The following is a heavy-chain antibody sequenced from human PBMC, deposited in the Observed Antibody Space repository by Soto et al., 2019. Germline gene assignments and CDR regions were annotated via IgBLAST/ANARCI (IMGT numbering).Heavy chain of an antibody. J-gene: IGHJ4*02. Sequence: QVQLLQSGTEVKNPGAAVRVSFQASDYSFTNYYIHWVRQAPGQGLEWMGWINPNSGGTTYAQKFQGRVTMTRATSISTAYMELSRLRSDDTAVHYCATSGWRRNHNLDYWGQVTLVTVSS. V-gene: IGHV1-2*02. CDR1: DYSFTNYY. D-gene: IGHD2-15*01. CDR2: INPNSGGT. CDR3: ATSGWRRNHNLDY.